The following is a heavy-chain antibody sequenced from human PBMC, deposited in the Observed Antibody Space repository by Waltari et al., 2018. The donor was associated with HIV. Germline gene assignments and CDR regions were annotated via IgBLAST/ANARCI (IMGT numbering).Heavy chain of an antibody. CDR3: ARDGSDFWSVYYGMDF. CDR2: IKPDGSAK. J-gene: IGHJ6*02. Sequence: EVELEAFGGCLVQPGESLILSCQALGFTFSDYWMSWFRRAPRKGLEWVANIKPDGSAKNYLGSVKARFTISRDNTKNFLFLQMDRLRAADTATYYCARDGSDFWSVYYGMDFWGQGTTVTVSS. V-gene: IGHV3-7*01. CDR1: GFTFSDYW. D-gene: IGHD3-3*01.